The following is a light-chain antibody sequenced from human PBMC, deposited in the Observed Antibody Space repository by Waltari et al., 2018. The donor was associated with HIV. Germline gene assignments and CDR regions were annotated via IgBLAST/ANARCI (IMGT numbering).Light chain of an antibody. CDR1: NSDIGGYNS. V-gene: IGLV2-8*01. CDR2: EVT. J-gene: IGLJ2*01. Sequence: QSALPQPPSASGSPGQSVPIPCTGTNSDIGGYNSVSWYQQHPGKAPNLVISEVTKRPSGVPLRFSGSKSGTTASLTVSGLQAEDEADYYCSSYADKNGFYVVFGGGTKLTVL. CDR3: SSYADKNGFYVV.